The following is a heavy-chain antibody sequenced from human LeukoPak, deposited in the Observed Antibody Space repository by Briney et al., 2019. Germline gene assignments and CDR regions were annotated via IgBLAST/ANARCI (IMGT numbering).Heavy chain of an antibody. CDR1: GFTFSSYA. Sequence: GGSLRLSCAASGFTFSSYAMHWIRQALGKGLEWVSYISRGGSTAYYADSVKGRFTISRDNAKNSLYLQMNSLRAEDTAVYYCVRGVSISSSWYNDIWGQGTMVTVSS. CDR2: ISRGGSTA. CDR3: VRGVSISSSWYNDI. J-gene: IGHJ3*02. D-gene: IGHD6-13*01. V-gene: IGHV3-48*03.